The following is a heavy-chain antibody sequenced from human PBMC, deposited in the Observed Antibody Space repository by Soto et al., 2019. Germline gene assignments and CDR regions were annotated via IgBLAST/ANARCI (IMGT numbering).Heavy chain of an antibody. CDR1: GFTFSSYA. J-gene: IGHJ4*02. CDR3: ARDEPFGDCSRFDY. V-gene: IGHV3-30-3*01. D-gene: IGHD2-21*02. CDR2: ISYDGSNK. Sequence: GGSLRLSCAASGFTFSSYAMHWVRQAPGKGLEWVAVISYDGSNKYYADSVKGRFTISRDNSKNTLYLQMNSLRAEDTAVYYCARDEPFGDCSRFDYWGQGTLVTVSS.